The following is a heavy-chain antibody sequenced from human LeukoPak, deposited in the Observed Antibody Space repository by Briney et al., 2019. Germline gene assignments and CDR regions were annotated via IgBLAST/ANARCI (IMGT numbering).Heavy chain of an antibody. CDR2: IIPIFGTA. CDR1: GGTFSSYA. D-gene: IGHD2-15*01. J-gene: IGHJ4*02. Sequence: SVKVSCKASGGTFSSYAISWVRQAPGQGLEWMGGIIPIFGTANYAQKLQGRVTITADKSTSTAYMELSSLRSEDTAVYYCASRKHRYCSGGSCYYFDYWGQGTLVTVSS. CDR3: ASRKHRYCSGGSCYYFDY. V-gene: IGHV1-69*06.